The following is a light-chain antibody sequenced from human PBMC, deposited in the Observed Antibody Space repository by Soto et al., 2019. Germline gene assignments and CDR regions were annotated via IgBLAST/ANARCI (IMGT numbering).Light chain of an antibody. Sequence: DVVMTQSPLSLPVTPGEPASISCRSSRSLLSSNGYNYLNWYLQKPGQSPQLLIYLGSNRASGVPDRFSCSGSGTDFTLKISRVEAEDVGVYYCAQGLQTPLTFCGGTKVDIK. V-gene: IGKV2-28*01. CDR3: AQGLQTPLT. J-gene: IGKJ4*01. CDR1: RSLLSSNGYNY. CDR2: LGS.